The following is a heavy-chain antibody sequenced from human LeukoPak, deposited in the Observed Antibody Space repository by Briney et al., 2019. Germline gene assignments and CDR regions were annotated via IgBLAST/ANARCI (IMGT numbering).Heavy chain of an antibody. V-gene: IGHV3-30*02. Sequence: GGSLRLSCAASGFTFSVFWMSWVRQAPGKGLEWVAVIWYGGSNKYYADSVKGRFTISRDNSKNTLYLQMNSLRAEDTAVYYCAKDRGRVAGSDAFDIRGQGTMVTVSS. CDR2: IWYGGSNK. CDR3: AKDRGRVAGSDAFDI. D-gene: IGHD6-19*01. CDR1: GFTFSVFW. J-gene: IGHJ3*02.